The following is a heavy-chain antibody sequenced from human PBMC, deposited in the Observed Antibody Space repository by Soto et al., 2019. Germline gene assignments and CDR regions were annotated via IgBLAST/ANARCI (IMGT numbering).Heavy chain of an antibody. D-gene: IGHD4-17*01. CDR2: IYYSGST. Sequence: QVQLQESGPGLVKPSETLSLTCTVSGGSISSYYWSWIRQPPGKGLEWIGYIYYSGSTNYNPSLQIRVTISVATSTNPVSLKLSSVTAADTAVYYCARAAYDYGDFDAFDIWGQGTMVTVSS. CDR3: ARAAYDYGDFDAFDI. V-gene: IGHV4-59*01. J-gene: IGHJ3*02. CDR1: GGSISSYY.